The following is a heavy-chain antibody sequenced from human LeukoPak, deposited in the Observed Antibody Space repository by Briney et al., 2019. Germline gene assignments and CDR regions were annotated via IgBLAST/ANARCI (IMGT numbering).Heavy chain of an antibody. CDR2: ISSSGSTI. V-gene: IGHV3-11*04. CDR3: ARDTGDSPYYYYGMDV. D-gene: IGHD3-10*01. J-gene: IGHJ6*02. CDR1: GFTLSDYY. Sequence: GGSLRLSCAASGFTLSDYYMSWIRQAPGKGLEWISYISSSGSTIFYADSVKGRFTISRDNSKNTLYLQMNSLRAEDTAVYYCARDTGDSPYYYYGMDVWGQGTTVTVSS.